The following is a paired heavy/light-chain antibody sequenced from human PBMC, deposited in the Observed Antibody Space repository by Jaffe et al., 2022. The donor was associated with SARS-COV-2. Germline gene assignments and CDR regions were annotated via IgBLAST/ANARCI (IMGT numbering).Light chain of an antibody. CDR3: QQSYSTRWT. V-gene: IGKV1-39*01. Sequence: DIQMTQSPSSLSASVGDRVTITCRASQSISSYLNWYQQKPGKAPKLLIYAASSLQSGVPSRFSGSGSGTDFTLTISSLQPEDFATYYCQQSYSTRWTFGQGTKVEIK. CDR2: AAS. J-gene: IGKJ1*01. CDR1: QSISSY.
Heavy chain of an antibody. CDR1: GFTFSSYA. Sequence: EVQLLESGGGLVQPGGSLRLSCAASGFTFSSYAMSWVRQAPGKGLEWVSAISGSGGSTYYADSVKGRFTISRDNSKNTLYLQMNSLRAEDTAVYYCAKVTSTAYCSGGSCRQDFDYWGQGTLVTVSS. J-gene: IGHJ4*02. V-gene: IGHV3-23*01. CDR2: ISGSGGST. D-gene: IGHD2-15*01. CDR3: AKVTSTAYCSGGSCRQDFDY.